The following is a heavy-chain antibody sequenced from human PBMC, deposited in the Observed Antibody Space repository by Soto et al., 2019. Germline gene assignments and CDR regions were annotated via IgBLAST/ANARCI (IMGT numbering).Heavy chain of an antibody. D-gene: IGHD3-3*01. Sequence: EVQLVESGGGLVQPGGSLRLSCAASGFPFSSYSMNWVRQAPGKGLEWVSYIRSSNSTIYYADSVKGRFTISRDNVKNSLYLQMNSLRDEDTAVYYCARGRITIFGVVILNWFDPWGQGTLVTVSS. CDR3: ARGRITIFGVVILNWFDP. J-gene: IGHJ5*02. V-gene: IGHV3-48*02. CDR1: GFPFSSYS. CDR2: IRSSNSTI.